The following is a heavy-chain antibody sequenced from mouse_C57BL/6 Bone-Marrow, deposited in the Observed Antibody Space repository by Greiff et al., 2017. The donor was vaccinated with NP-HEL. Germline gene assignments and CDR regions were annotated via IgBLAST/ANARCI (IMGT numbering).Heavy chain of an antibody. V-gene: IGHV5-6*01. J-gene: IGHJ2*01. D-gene: IGHD1-1*01. CDR1: GFTFSSYG. CDR3: ARHYYYGSSYGDFDY. CDR2: ISSGGSYT. Sequence: EVQLVESGGDLVKPGGSLKLSCAASGFTFSSYGMSWVRQTPDKRLEWVATISSGGSYTYYPDSVKGRFTISRDNAKNTLYLQMSSLKSEDTAMYYCARHYYYGSSYGDFDYWGQGTTLTVSS.